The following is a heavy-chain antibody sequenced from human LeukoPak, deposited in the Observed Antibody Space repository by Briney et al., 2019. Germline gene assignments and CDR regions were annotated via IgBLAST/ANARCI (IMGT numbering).Heavy chain of an antibody. CDR2: INPNSGGT. CDR3: ARGIVLMVYAPDYMDV. Sequence: ASVKVSCKASGYTFTGYYMHWVRQAPGQGLEWMGWINPNSGGTNYAQKFQGRVTMTRDTSISTAYMELSRLRSDDTAVYYCARGIVLMVYAPDYMDVWGKGTTVTVSS. CDR1: GYTFTGYY. V-gene: IGHV1-2*02. J-gene: IGHJ6*03. D-gene: IGHD2-8*01.